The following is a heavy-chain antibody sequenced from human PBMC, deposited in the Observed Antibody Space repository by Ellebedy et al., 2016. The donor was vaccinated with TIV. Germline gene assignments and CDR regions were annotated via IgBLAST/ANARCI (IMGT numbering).Heavy chain of an antibody. D-gene: IGHD6-13*01. CDR3: VSSSPVIDY. CDR2: VNGDGSST. V-gene: IGHV3-74*01. CDR1: GLTFSSYW. J-gene: IGHJ4*02. Sequence: PGGSLRLSCAASGLTFSSYWMHRVRQAPGKGLVWVSRVNGDGSSTTSSDSVKGRFTISRDNAKHTLYLQMNSLRGEDTAVYYCVSSSPVIDYWGQGTLVTVSS.